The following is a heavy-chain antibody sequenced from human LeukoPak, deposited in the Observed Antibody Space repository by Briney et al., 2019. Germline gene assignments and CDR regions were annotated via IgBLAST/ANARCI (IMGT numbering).Heavy chain of an antibody. V-gene: IGHV4-39*01. CDR2: IYYTKNS. CDR3: ARRDNSDSSGYFDH. Sequence: SETLSLTCTVSGGSIGSGPYYWGWIRQTPGKGLEWIGTIYYTKNSYYNSSLKSRVTISIDTSKNQFSLKLNSVTAADTAIYYCARRDNSDSSGYFDHWGQGTLATVSS. CDR1: GGSIGSGPYY. J-gene: IGHJ4*02. D-gene: IGHD3-22*01.